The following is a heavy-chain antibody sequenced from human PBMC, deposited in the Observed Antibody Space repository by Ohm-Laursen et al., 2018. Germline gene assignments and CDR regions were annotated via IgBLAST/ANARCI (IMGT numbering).Heavy chain of an antibody. Sequence: SDTLSLTCAVSGVSMTSYYWSWIRQPPGKGLEWIGYIYYSGSTNYNPSLKSRVTISVDTSKNQFSLKLSSVTAADTAVYYCARQPRDCTSTSCYDWYFDLWGRGTLVTVSS. J-gene: IGHJ2*01. V-gene: IGHV4-59*07. CDR2: IYYSGST. D-gene: IGHD2-2*01. CDR1: GVSMTSYY. CDR3: ARQPRDCTSTSCYDWYFDL.